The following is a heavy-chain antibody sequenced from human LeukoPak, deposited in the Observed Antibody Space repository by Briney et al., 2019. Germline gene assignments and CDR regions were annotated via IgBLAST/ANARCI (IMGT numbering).Heavy chain of an antibody. J-gene: IGHJ6*02. V-gene: IGHV3-33*01. CDR2: IWYDGSNK. CDR1: GFTFSSYG. Sequence: GGSLRLSCAGSGFTFSSYGMHWVRQAPGKGLEGVAVIWYDGSNKYYADSVKGRFTISRDNSKNTLYLQMNSLSAEDTAVYYCARDLTGYYYYYGMDVWGQGTTVTVSS. CDR3: ARDLTGYYYYYGMDV. D-gene: IGHD7-27*01.